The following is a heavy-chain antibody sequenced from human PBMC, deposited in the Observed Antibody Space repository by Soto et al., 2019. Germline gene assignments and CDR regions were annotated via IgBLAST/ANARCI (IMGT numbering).Heavy chain of an antibody. CDR2: IYPGDSDT. CDR3: ASQRAAAGINNAFDI. D-gene: IGHD6-13*01. J-gene: IGHJ3*02. CDR1: GYSFTSYW. Sequence: GESLKISCKGSGYSFTSYWIGWVRQMPGKGLEWMGIIYPGDSDTRYSPSFQGQVTISADKSISTAYLQWSSLKASDTAMYYCASQRAAAGINNAFDIWGQGTMVTVSS. V-gene: IGHV5-51*01.